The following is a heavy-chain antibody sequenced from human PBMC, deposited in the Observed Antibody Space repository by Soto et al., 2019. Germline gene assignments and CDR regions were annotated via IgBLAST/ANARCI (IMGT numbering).Heavy chain of an antibody. Sequence: GASVKVSCKASGYTFTSYGISWVRQAPGQGLEWMGWISAYNGNTNYAQKLQGRVTMTTDTSTSTAYMELRSLRSDDTAVYYCARDSASGGYSYGPNWFDPWGQGTQVTVSS. V-gene: IGHV1-18*01. J-gene: IGHJ5*02. CDR2: ISAYNGNT. D-gene: IGHD5-18*01. CDR3: ARDSASGGYSYGPNWFDP. CDR1: GYTFTSYG.